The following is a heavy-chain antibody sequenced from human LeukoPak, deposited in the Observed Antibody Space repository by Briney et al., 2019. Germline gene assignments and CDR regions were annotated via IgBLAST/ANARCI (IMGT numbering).Heavy chain of an antibody. V-gene: IGHV1-2*02. CDR1: GYTFTGTY. CDR2: INPNSGGT. J-gene: IGHJ6*02. CDR3: ARDQRYSSSSWYYYYYGMDV. Sequence: ASVKVSCKASGYTFTGTYMHWVRQAPGQGLEWMGWINPNSGGTNYAQKFQGRVTMTRDTSISTAYMELSRLRSDDTAVYYCARDQRYSSSSWYYYYYGMDVWGQGTTVTVSS. D-gene: IGHD6-6*01.